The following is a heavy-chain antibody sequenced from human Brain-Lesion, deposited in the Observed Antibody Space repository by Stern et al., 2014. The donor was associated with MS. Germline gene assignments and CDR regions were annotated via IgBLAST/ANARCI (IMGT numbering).Heavy chain of an antibody. V-gene: IGHV3-7*01. D-gene: IGHD3-10*01. CDR1: GFSFSSYW. CDR2: IKQDGSET. CDR3: ARDDYYGSGRGFYYYYGLDV. J-gene: IGHJ6*02. Sequence: VQLVESGGGLVQPGGSLRLSCATSGFSFSSYWMSWVRQAPGKGLEWVANIKQDGSETYYGDSVKGRFAISRDNAKNILYLQMISLRGEDTAVYYCARDDYYGSGRGFYYYYGLDVWGQGTTVTVSS.